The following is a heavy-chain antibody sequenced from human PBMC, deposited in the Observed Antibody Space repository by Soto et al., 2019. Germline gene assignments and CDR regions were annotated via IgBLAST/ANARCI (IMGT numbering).Heavy chain of an antibody. CDR2: IYYDGSNK. Sequence: PGGSLRLSCAASAFIFSDYGMHWVRQAPGKGLEWVAVIYYDGSNKYYADSVKGRFTISRDNSRNTLYLQMNNLRVEDTAVYFCARDRAMGTTSVYYWGQGTLVTVS. V-gene: IGHV3-33*01. J-gene: IGHJ4*02. D-gene: IGHD4-17*01. CDR1: AFIFSDYG. CDR3: ARDRAMGTTSVYY.